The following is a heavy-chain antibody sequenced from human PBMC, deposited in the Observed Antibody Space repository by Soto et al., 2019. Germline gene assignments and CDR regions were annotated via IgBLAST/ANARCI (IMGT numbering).Heavy chain of an antibody. CDR2: ISGSGGST. CDR3: AKTNYDILTGYYYYYMYV. Sequence: EVQLLESGGGLVQPGGSLRLSCAASGFTFSSYAMSWVRQAPGKGLEWVSAISGSGGSTYYADSVKGRFTISRDNSKNTLYLQMNSLRAEDTVVYYCAKTNYDILTGYYYYYMYVWGKGTTVTVSS. J-gene: IGHJ6*03. V-gene: IGHV3-23*01. D-gene: IGHD3-9*01. CDR1: GFTFSSYA.